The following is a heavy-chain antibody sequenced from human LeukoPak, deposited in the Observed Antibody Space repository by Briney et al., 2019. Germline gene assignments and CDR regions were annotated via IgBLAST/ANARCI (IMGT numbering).Heavy chain of an antibody. V-gene: IGHV4-34*01. D-gene: IGHD3-9*01. CDR2: INHSGST. Sequence: PSETLSLTCAVYGGSFSGYYWSWIRQPPGKGLEWIGEINHSGSTNYNPSLKSRVTISVDTSKNQFSLKLSSVTAADTAVYYCARGQDILTGYFVDYWGQGTLVTVSS. CDR1: GGSFSGYY. CDR3: ARGQDILTGYFVDY. J-gene: IGHJ4*02.